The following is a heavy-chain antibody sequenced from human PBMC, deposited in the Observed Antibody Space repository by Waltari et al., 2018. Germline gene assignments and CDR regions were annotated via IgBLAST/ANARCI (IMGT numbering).Heavy chain of an antibody. CDR1: GFSLRDYG. CDR2: ISSSGPTI. V-gene: IGHV3-48*03. D-gene: IGHD4-17*01. Sequence: EVQLVESGGGLVQPGGSLRLSCAASGFSLRDYGMSWVRQAPGKGLEWLSFISSSGPTIHYADSVKGRFTVSRDNTKNSLSLQMNSLRAEDTAVYYCARVWGVTTSDFWGQGTLVTVSS. CDR3: ARVWGVTTSDF. J-gene: IGHJ4*02.